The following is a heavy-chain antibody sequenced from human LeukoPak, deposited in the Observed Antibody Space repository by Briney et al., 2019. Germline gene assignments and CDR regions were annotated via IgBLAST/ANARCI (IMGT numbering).Heavy chain of an antibody. Sequence: GESLDSSFKGSGYSFTNYWIAWVREMPGKGLEWMGIIYPGDSDTTYNTSFRGQVTISADRSINTAYLQWNTLKASDTAIYYCARPVRGSGSLNWFDRWGQGTLVTVSS. V-gene: IGHV5-51*01. CDR2: IYPGDSDT. D-gene: IGHD3-10*01. J-gene: IGHJ5*02. CDR1: GYSFTNYW. CDR3: ARPVRGSGSLNWFDR.